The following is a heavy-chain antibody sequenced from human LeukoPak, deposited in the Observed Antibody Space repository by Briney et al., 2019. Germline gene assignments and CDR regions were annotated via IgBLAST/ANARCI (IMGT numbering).Heavy chain of an antibody. CDR2: INHSGST. Sequence: SETLSLTCTVSGGSISGSSYYWGWIRQPPGKGLEWIGEINHSGSTYYNPSLKSRVTISVDTSKNQFSLKLSSVTAADTAVYYCARGPYYYDSSGYSYLVYWGQGTLVTVSS. CDR3: ARGPYYYDSSGYSYLVY. V-gene: IGHV4-39*07. J-gene: IGHJ4*02. D-gene: IGHD3-22*01. CDR1: GGSISGSSYY.